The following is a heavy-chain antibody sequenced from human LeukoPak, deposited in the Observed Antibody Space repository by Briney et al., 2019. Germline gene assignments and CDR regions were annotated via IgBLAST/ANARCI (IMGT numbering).Heavy chain of an antibody. D-gene: IGHD3-10*01. J-gene: IGHJ3*02. CDR2: IYSGGST. Sequence: PGGSLRLSCAASGFTVSSNYMSWVRQAPGKGLEWVSVIYSGGSTYYADSVKGRFTISRDNSKNTLYLQMNSLRAEDTAVYYCARVNLRRSGDAFDIWGQGTMVIVSS. CDR3: ARVNLRRSGDAFDI. CDR1: GFTVSSNY. V-gene: IGHV3-53*01.